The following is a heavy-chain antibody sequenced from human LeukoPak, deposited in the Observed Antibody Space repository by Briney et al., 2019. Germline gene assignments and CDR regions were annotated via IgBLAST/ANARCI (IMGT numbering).Heavy chain of an antibody. Sequence: GGSLRLSCVASGFTFSSYSMNWVRQAPGKGLEWVSYIGTSSSTIYYADSVKGRFTISRDNAKNSLYLQMNSLRAEDTAVYYCASHGEGRSYYYGMDVWGQGTTVTVSS. V-gene: IGHV3-48*04. CDR1: GFTFSSYS. CDR2: IGTSSSTI. CDR3: ASHGEGRSYYYGMDV. J-gene: IGHJ6*02. D-gene: IGHD4-17*01.